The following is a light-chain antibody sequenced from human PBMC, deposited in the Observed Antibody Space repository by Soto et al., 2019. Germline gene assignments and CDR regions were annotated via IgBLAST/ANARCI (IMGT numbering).Light chain of an antibody. CDR2: AAS. CDR1: HSISSTN. V-gene: IGKV3-20*01. CDR3: QQYGSSRWT. Sequence: EIVLTQSPDTLSLFPGERATPSCRASHSISSTNLAWYQQKPGQAPRPLISAASSRATGTPDRFSGSGSGTDFTLTISSLEPEDFAVYYCQQYGSSRWTFGQGTKVEIK. J-gene: IGKJ1*01.